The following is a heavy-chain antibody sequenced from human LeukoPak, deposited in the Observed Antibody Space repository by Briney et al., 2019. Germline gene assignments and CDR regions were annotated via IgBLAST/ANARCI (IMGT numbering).Heavy chain of an antibody. CDR1: GFTFSSYA. Sequence: GGSLRLSCAASGFTFSSYAMHWVRQAPGKGLEWVSTISGSGGSTDYADSVKGRFTISRDNAKNSLYLQMNSLRVEDTAFYYCAKDNRRHYTSGPNPDSLHWGQGALVTVSS. J-gene: IGHJ4*02. V-gene: IGHV3-23*01. D-gene: IGHD6-19*01. CDR2: ISGSGGST. CDR3: AKDNRRHYTSGPNPDSLH.